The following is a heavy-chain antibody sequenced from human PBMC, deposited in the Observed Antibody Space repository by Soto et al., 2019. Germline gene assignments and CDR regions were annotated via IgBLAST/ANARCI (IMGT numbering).Heavy chain of an antibody. CDR2: INSDGSST. CDR1: GFTFSNYW. CDR3: AREWVYTSDY. J-gene: IGHJ4*02. V-gene: IGHV3-74*01. D-gene: IGHD6-13*01. Sequence: GGSLRLSCAASGFTFSNYWMYWVRQAPGKGLVWVSRINSDGSSTLYADSVKGRFTISRDNAKNTLYLQMNSLRAEDTAVYYCAREWVYTSDYWGQGTLVTVSS.